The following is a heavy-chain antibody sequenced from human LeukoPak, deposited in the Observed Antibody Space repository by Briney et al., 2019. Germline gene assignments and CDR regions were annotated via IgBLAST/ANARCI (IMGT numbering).Heavy chain of an antibody. CDR3: ARVHYGNYAEYFQH. CDR2: INHSGST. Sequence: SETLSLTCAVYGGSFSAYSWSWIRLPPGKGLEWIGEINHSGSTNYNPSLESRVTMSVDTSRNHFSLKLTSVTAADTAVYYCARVHYGNYAEYFQHWGQGTLVTVSS. J-gene: IGHJ1*01. CDR1: GGSFSAYS. D-gene: IGHD4-11*01. V-gene: IGHV4-34*01.